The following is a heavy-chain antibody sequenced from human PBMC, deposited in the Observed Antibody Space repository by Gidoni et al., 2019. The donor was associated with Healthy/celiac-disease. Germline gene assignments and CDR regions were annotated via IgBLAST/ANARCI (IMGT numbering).Heavy chain of an antibody. Sequence: QVQLQQWGAGLLKPSETLSLTCAVDGGSFSGYYWSWIREPPGKGLEWIGEINHSGSTNYNPSLKSRVTISVDTSKNQFSLKLSSVTAADTAVYYCAGGATVAGVDAFDIWGQGTMVTVSS. V-gene: IGHV4-34*01. D-gene: IGHD6-19*01. CDR3: AGGATVAGVDAFDI. CDR1: GGSFSGYY. CDR2: INHSGST. J-gene: IGHJ3*02.